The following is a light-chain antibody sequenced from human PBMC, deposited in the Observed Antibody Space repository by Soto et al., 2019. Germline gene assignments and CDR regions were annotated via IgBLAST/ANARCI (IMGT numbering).Light chain of an antibody. CDR3: LHDCDYPRT. CDR2: AAS. J-gene: IGKJ1*01. Sequence: IQMTQSPSSLSSSVGDRVTITCRASQGIRNDLGWYQQKPGKTPKLLIYAASTLQSGVPSRFSGSGSGTDFTLTIRSLQPEDSANYYCLHDCDYPRTFGQGTKVDIK. V-gene: IGKV1-6*01. CDR1: QGIRND.